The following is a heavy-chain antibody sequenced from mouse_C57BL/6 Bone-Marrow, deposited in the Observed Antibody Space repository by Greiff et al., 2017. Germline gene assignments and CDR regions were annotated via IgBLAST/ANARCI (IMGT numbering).Heavy chain of an antibody. D-gene: IGHD1-1*01. CDR2: ISDGGSYT. Sequence: EVMLVESGGGLVKPGGSLKLSCAASGFTFSSYAMSWVRQTPEKRLEWVATISDGGSYTYYPDNVKGRFTISRDKAKNNLYLQMSHLKSEDTAMYYCARAYYYGSSWFAYWGQGTLVTVSA. J-gene: IGHJ3*01. CDR3: ARAYYYGSSWFAY. CDR1: GFTFSSYA. V-gene: IGHV5-4*03.